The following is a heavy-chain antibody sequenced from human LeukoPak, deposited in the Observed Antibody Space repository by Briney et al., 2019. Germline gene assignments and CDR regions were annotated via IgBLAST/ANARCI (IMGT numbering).Heavy chain of an antibody. D-gene: IGHD6-13*01. CDR3: ARDRAAAGPLDP. Sequence: ASVKVSCKASGYTFTGYYMHWVRQAPGQGLGWMGRINPNSGGTNYAQKFQGRVTMTRDTSISTAYMELSRLRSDDTAVYYCARDRAAAGPLDPWGQGTLVTVSS. V-gene: IGHV1-2*06. CDR2: INPNSGGT. CDR1: GYTFTGYY. J-gene: IGHJ5*02.